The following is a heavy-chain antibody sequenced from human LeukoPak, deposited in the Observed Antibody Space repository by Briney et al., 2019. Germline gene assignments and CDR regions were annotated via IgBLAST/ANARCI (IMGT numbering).Heavy chain of an antibody. D-gene: IGHD5-18*01. CDR2: INPNSSGT. CDR3: ARAQRGYSYGCFNC. J-gene: IGHJ4*02. Sequence: ASVKVSCKASGYTFTGYYMHWVRQAPGQGLEWMGRINPNSSGTNYAQKFQGRVTMTRDTSISTAYMELSRLRSDDTAVYYCARAQRGYSYGCFNCWGQGTLVTVSS. CDR1: GYTFTGYY. V-gene: IGHV1-2*06.